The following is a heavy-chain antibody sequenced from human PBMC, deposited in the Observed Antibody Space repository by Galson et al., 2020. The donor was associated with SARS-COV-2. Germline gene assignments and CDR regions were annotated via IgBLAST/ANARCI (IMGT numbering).Heavy chain of an antibody. D-gene: IGHD3-3*01. CDR3: DRVVGDDFSSNFYTGAFDI. CDR2: IYHSGST. J-gene: IGHJ3*02. Sequence: SETLSLTCAVSGGSISSGGYSWSWIRQPPGRGLEWIGYIYHSGSTYYNPSLKSRVTISVDRSKNQFSLRLSSMTAADTAVYYCDRVVGDDFSSNFYTGAFDIWRQGTMVTVSS. CDR1: GGSISSGGYS. V-gene: IGHV4-30-2*01.